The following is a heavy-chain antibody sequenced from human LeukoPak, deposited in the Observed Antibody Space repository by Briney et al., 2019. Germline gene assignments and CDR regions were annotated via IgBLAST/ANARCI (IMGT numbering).Heavy chain of an antibody. J-gene: IGHJ4*02. D-gene: IGHD1-26*01. V-gene: IGHV4-38-2*01. Sequence: SETLSLTCAVSGYSISSGYYWGWIRQPPGKGLEWIGNIYHSGSTYYKPSLKSRVTISVDTSKNQFSLKLSSVTAADTAVYYCARLGAVDYWGQGTLVTVSS. CDR3: ARLGAVDY. CDR2: IYHSGST. CDR1: GYSISSGYY.